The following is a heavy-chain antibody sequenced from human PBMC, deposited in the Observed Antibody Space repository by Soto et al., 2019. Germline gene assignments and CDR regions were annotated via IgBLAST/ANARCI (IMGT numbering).Heavy chain of an antibody. CDR3: ARDQDIVVVVAATDLDY. J-gene: IGHJ4*02. CDR1: GYTFTSYG. V-gene: IGHV1-18*01. Sequence: GASVKVSCKASGYTFTSYGISWVRQAPGQGLEWMGWISAYNGNTNYAQKLQGRVTMTTDTSTSTAYMELRSLRSDDTAVYYCARDQDIVVVVAATDLDYWGQGTLVTVSS. CDR2: ISAYNGNT. D-gene: IGHD2-15*01.